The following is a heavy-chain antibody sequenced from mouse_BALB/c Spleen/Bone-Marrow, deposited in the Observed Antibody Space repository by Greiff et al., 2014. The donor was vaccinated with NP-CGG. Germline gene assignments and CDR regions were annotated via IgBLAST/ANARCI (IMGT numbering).Heavy chain of an antibody. CDR1: GFTFSSYA. J-gene: IGHJ4*01. CDR3: AREGLRRRAAMDY. V-gene: IGHV5-9-4*01. CDR2: ISSGGSYT. Sequence: EVHLVESGGGLVKPGGSLKLSCAASGFTFSSYAMSWVRQSPEKRLEWVAEISSGGSYTYYPDTVTGRSTISRDNAKNTLYLEMSSLRSEDTAMYYCAREGLRRRAAMDYWGQGTSVTVSS.